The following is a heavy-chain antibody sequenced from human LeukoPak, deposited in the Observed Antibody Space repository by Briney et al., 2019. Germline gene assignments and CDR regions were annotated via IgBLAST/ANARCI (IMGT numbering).Heavy chain of an antibody. D-gene: IGHD5-18*01. V-gene: IGHV1-3*01. CDR1: GYTFTSYA. CDR3: ARDLGYSYGNYGMDV. Sequence: ASVKVSCKASGYTFTSYAMHWVRQAPGQRLEWMGWINAGNGNTKYSQKFQGRVTITRDTSASTVYMELSSLRSGDTAVYYCARDLGYSYGNYGMDVWGQGTTVTVSS. J-gene: IGHJ6*02. CDR2: INAGNGNT.